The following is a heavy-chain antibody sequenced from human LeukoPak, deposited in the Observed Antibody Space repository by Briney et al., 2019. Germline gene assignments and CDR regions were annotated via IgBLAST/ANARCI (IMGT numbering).Heavy chain of an antibody. CDR3: TTVPSGLVGATTLDY. CDR1: GFTFINAW. Sequence: GALLLSCAASGFTFINAWMSWVRQAPGEGLEGVGRIKSKTDGGTTDYAAPVKGRFTISRDDSKNTLYLQMNSLKTEDTAVYYCTTVPSGLVGATTLDYWGQGTLVTVSS. V-gene: IGHV3-15*01. J-gene: IGHJ4*02. CDR2: IKSKTDGGTT. D-gene: IGHD1-26*01.